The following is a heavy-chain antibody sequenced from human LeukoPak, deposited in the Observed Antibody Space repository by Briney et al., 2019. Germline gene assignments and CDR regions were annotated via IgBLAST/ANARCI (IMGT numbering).Heavy chain of an antibody. V-gene: IGHV1-2*04. J-gene: IGHJ4*02. Sequence: ASVKVSCKASGYTFTGYYMHWMRQAPGQGLEWMGWINPNSGGTNYAQKFQGWVTMTRDTSISTAYMELSRLRPDDTAVYYCARSYYDSGYYFDYWGQGTLVTVSS. CDR3: ARSYYDSGYYFDY. D-gene: IGHD3-22*01. CDR1: GYTFTGYY. CDR2: INPNSGGT.